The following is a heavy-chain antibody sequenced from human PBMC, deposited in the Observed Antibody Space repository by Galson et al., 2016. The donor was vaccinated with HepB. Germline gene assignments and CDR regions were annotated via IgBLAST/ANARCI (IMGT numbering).Heavy chain of an antibody. CDR2: IYHSGGT. D-gene: IGHD5-12*01. CDR3: ARAVRRYSGYDAFDI. CDR1: GGSISSYY. V-gene: IGHV4-59*06. J-gene: IGHJ3*02. Sequence: LSLTCTVSGGSISSYYWSWIRQHPGNGLEWIGDIYHSGGTYHNPSLKSRLTISVDTSKNQFSLKLSSLTAADTAVYYCARAVRRYSGYDAFDIWGQGTMVTVSS.